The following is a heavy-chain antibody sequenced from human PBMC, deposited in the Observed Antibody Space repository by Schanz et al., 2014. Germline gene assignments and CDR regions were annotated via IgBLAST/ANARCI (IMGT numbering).Heavy chain of an antibody. CDR1: GGSIRSGTYY. J-gene: IGHJ2*01. Sequence: QVQLQESGPGLVKPSQTLSLTCTVSGGSIRSGTYYWSWIRQPAGKALEWVGRVFPNGITNYNPSLKTRFPISRSPSKTHFSLPLTSLTAADTAVYYCARDTTWRLDLWGRGTLVTVSS. CDR2: VFPNGIT. V-gene: IGHV4-61*02. CDR3: ARDTTWRLDL. D-gene: IGHD1-1*01.